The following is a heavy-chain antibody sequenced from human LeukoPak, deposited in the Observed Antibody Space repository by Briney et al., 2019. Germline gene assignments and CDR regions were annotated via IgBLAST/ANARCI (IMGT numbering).Heavy chain of an antibody. Sequence: GSLRLSCAASGFTFTSYAMSWVRQAPGKGLEWVSAISSSGGSTYYADSVKGRFTISRDNSKNTLYLQMNSLRVEDTAVYYCAKPSSGYTSFHIWGQGTMVTVSS. CDR3: AKPSSGYTSFHI. CDR2: ISSSGGST. D-gene: IGHD3-22*01. V-gene: IGHV3-23*01. CDR1: GFTFTSYA. J-gene: IGHJ3*02.